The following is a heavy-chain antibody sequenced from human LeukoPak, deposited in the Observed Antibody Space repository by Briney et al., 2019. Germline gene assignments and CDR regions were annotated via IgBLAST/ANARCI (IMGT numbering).Heavy chain of an antibody. D-gene: IGHD3-10*01. V-gene: IGHV1-2*02. CDR1: GYTFTGSGWY. J-gene: IGHJ4*02. CDR3: ARDGPAQMVDFDY. Sequence: AASVTVSCTASGYTFTGSGWYLYWLRQAPGQGLECVGWIHPNNGATLYAQKFQGSVAMTTDTSISTAYMELSRLRPDDTAMYYCARDGPAQMVDFDYWGQGTLVTVSS. CDR2: IHPNNGAT.